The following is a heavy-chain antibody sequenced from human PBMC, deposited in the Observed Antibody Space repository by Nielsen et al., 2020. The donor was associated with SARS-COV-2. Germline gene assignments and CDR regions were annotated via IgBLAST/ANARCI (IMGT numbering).Heavy chain of an antibody. V-gene: IGHV3-21*01. CDR2: ISSSSSYI. CDR3: ARATGANWSYYYYYGMDV. D-gene: IGHD1-20*01. J-gene: IGHJ6*02. CDR1: GFTFSSYS. Sequence: GESLKISCAASGFTFSSYSMNWVRQAPGKGLEWVSSISSSSSYIYYADSVKGRFTISRDNAKNSLYLQMNSLRDEDTAVYYCARATGANWSYYYYYGMDVWGQGTTVTVSS.